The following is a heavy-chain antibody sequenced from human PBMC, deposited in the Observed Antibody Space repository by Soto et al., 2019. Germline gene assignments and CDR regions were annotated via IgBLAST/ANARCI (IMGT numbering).Heavy chain of an antibody. CDR2: IIPIFGTA. J-gene: IGHJ6*02. CDR1: GGTFSSYA. D-gene: IGHD3-3*01. CDR3: ARASNLKILESSNYYYYGMDV. V-gene: IGHV1-69*06. Sequence: QVQLVQSGAEVKKPGSSVKVSCKASGGTFSSYAISWVRQAPGQGLEWMGGIIPIFGTANYAQKFQGRVTITANKSTSTAYMELSSRRSEDTAVYYCARASNLKILESSNYYYYGMDVWGQGTTVTVSS.